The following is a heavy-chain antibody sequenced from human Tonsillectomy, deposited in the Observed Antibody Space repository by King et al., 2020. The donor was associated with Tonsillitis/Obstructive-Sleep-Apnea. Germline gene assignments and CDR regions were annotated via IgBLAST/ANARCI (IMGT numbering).Heavy chain of an antibody. CDR1: GFTFSSYA. J-gene: IGHJ4*02. CDR3: ARDYCSGGSCYHDY. CDR2: ISYDGSNK. Sequence: VQLVESGGGVVQPGRSLRLSCAASGFTFSSYAVHWVRQAPGKGLEWGALISYDGSNKYFADSVKGRFTFYRDNSKNTLYLQMNSLGAEDAAVYYCARDYCSGGSCYHDYWGQGTLVTVSS. V-gene: IGHV3-30*01. D-gene: IGHD2-15*01.